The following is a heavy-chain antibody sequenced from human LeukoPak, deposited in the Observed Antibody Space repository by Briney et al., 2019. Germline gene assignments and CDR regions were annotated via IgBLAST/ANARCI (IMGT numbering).Heavy chain of an antibody. D-gene: IGHD3-3*01. CDR1: GFTFSSYS. CDR3: AKVYTIFGVVINSPDY. J-gene: IGHJ4*02. CDR2: ISSSSSYI. V-gene: IGHV3-21*04. Sequence: GGSLRLSCAASGFTFSSYSMNWVRQAPGKGLEWVSSISSSSSYIYYADSVKGRFTISRDNAKNSLYLQMNSLRAEDTAVYYCAKVYTIFGVVINSPDYWGQGTLVTVSS.